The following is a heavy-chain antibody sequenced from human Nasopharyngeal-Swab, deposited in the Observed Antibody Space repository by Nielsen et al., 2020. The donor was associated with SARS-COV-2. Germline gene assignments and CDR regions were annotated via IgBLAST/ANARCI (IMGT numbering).Heavy chain of an antibody. Sequence: SGPTLVKPTETLTLTCFAFGISLSTARMGVSWLRQPPGQALEWLAQIFSNDEKSYSTSLKNRLTISKDASKSQVVLTMTNMGPVDTATYYCARISQELLHYDYWGQGTLVTVSS. V-gene: IGHV2-26*01. J-gene: IGHJ4*02. D-gene: IGHD1-26*01. CDR3: ARISQELLHYDY. CDR1: GISLSTARMG. CDR2: IFSNDEK.